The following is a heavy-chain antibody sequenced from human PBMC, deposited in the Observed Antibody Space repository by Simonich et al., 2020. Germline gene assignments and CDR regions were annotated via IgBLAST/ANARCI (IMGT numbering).Heavy chain of an antibody. CDR1: GFTFSSYA. Sequence: EVQLLESGGGLVQPGGSLRLSCAASGFTFSSYARSWVRQAPGKGLGWVSAIGCSGGSTYYADSVKGRFTISRDNSKTTLYLQMNSLRAEDTAVYYCAKRSGVSITGTFDYWGQGTLVTVSS. D-gene: IGHD1-7*01. V-gene: IGHV3-23*01. CDR2: IGCSGGST. J-gene: IGHJ4*02. CDR3: AKRSGVSITGTFDY.